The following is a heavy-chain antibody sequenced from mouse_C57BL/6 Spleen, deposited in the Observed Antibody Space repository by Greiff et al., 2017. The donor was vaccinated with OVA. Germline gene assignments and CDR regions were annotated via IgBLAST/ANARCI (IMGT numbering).Heavy chain of an antibody. CDR2: IWRGGST. CDR3: AKGDYYGSSYGYFDV. V-gene: IGHV2-5*01. Sequence: VKLVESGPGLVQPSQSLSITCTVSGFSLTSYGVHWVRQSPGKGLEWLGVIWRGGSTDYNAAFMSRLSITKDNSKSQVFFKMNSLQADDTAIYYCAKGDYYGSSYGYFDVWGTGTTVTVSS. D-gene: IGHD1-1*01. CDR1: GFSLTSYG. J-gene: IGHJ1*03.